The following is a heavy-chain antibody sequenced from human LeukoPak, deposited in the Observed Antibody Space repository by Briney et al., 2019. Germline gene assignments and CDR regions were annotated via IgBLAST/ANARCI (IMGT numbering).Heavy chain of an antibody. D-gene: IGHD4-23*01. Sequence: TSETLSLTCAVSGGSISSGGYSWSWIRQPPGKGLEWIGYIYHSGSTYYNPSPKSRVTISVDRSKNQFSLKLSSVTAADTAVYYCARTTVVTRLFDYWGQGTLVTVSS. CDR3: ARTTVVTRLFDY. V-gene: IGHV4-30-2*01. CDR1: GGSISSGGYS. J-gene: IGHJ4*02. CDR2: IYHSGST.